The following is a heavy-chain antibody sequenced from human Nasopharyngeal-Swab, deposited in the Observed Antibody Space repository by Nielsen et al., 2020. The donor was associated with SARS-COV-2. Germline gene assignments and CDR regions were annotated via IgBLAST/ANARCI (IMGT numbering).Heavy chain of an antibody. CDR2: ITPFNGNA. V-gene: IGHV1-45*02. Sequence: SVKASCKASGFSITYRFLHWMRQAPGQALEWMGWITPFNGNAKYAQKFQGRVSITRDGSRTTASLELSSLRPDDTAMYFCASGQCINGVCNPTDGLDVWGQGTSVTVSS. J-gene: IGHJ6*02. CDR3: ASGQCINGVCNPTDGLDV. CDR1: GFSITYRF. D-gene: IGHD2-8*01.